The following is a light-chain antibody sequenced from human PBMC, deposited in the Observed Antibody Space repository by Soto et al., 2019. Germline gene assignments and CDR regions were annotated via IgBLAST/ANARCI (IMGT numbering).Light chain of an antibody. CDR1: QRVTSN. J-gene: IGKJ4*01. V-gene: IGKV3D-15*01. Sequence: TLSVSPGEGVTLSCRASQRVTSNLAWYQQRPGQAPRLLIYGASIRATGIPARFSGIGTGTEFTLTISSLESEDFAVYYCQHYNNWPRTFGGGSKVDIK. CDR2: GAS. CDR3: QHYNNWPRT.